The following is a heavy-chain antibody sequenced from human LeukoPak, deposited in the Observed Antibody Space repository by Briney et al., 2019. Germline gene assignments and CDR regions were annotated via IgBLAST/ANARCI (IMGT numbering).Heavy chain of an antibody. V-gene: IGHV1-18*01. CDR3: ARVVGDYFTNYYYYGMDV. J-gene: IGHJ6*02. CDR1: GYTFTSYG. Sequence: GASVTVSCKASGYTFTSYGISWVRQAPGQGLEWMGWISAYNGNTNYAQKLQGRVTMTTDTSTSTAYMELRSLRSDDTAVYYCARVVGDYFTNYYYYGMDVWGQGTTVTVSS. CDR2: ISAYNGNT. D-gene: IGHD4-17*01.